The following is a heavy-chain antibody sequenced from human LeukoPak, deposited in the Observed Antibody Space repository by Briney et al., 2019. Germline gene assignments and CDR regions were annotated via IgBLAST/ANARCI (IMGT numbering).Heavy chain of an antibody. CDR3: ARRLPSVETFDY. V-gene: IGHV5-51*01. D-gene: IGHD5-24*01. Sequence: GESLKISRKGSGYSFTNYWIAWVRHMPGKGLECMGIIYPGDSDTRYNPSFQGQVTISADKSISAAYLQWSNLKASDTAVYYCARRLPSVETFDYWGQGTLVTVSS. CDR1: GYSFTNYW. J-gene: IGHJ4*02. CDR2: IYPGDSDT.